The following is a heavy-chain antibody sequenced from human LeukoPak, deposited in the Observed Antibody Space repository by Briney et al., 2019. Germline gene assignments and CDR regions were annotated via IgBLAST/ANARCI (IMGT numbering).Heavy chain of an antibody. CDR3: AREVREYSGYAWYYGMDV. Sequence: PGGSLRLSCAASGFTVSSNYMSWVRQAPGKGLEWVSVIYSGGSTYYADSVKGRFTISRDNSKNTLYLQMNSLRAEDTAVYYCAREVREYSGYAWYYGMDVWGQGTTVTVSS. CDR1: GFTVSSNY. CDR2: IYSGGST. D-gene: IGHD5-12*01. J-gene: IGHJ6*02. V-gene: IGHV3-53*01.